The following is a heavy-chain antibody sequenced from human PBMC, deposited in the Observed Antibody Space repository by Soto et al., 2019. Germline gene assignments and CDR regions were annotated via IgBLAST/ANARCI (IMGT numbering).Heavy chain of an antibody. J-gene: IGHJ5*02. CDR3: ARDLIAAAGQYNWFDP. D-gene: IGHD6-13*01. V-gene: IGHV3-21*01. Sequence: GGSLRLSCAASGFTFSSYSMNWVRQAPGKGLEWVSSISSSSSYIYYADSVKGRFTISRDNAKNSLYLQMNSLRAEDTAVYYCARDLIAAAGQYNWFDPWGQGTLVTVSS. CDR1: GFTFSSYS. CDR2: ISSSSSYI.